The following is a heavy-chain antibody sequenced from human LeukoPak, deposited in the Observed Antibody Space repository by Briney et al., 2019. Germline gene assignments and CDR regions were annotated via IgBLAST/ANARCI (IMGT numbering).Heavy chain of an antibody. V-gene: IGHV1-24*01. CDR2: FDPEDGET. CDR1: GYTLTELS. D-gene: IGHD3-16*02. CDR3: AILLPLLGGLSSYFDY. J-gene: IGHJ4*02. Sequence: ASVKVSCKVSGYTLTELSMHWVRQAPGKGLEWMGGFDPEDGETIYAQKFQGRVTMTEDTSTDTAYMELSSLRSEDTAVYYCAILLPLLGGLSSYFDYWGQGTLVTVSS.